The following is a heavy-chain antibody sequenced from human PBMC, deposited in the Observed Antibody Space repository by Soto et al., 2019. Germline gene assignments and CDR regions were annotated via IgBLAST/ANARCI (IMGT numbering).Heavy chain of an antibody. CDR3: ARGPSGDKVHY. CDR2: IFDSGTT. Sequence: SETLSLTCTVSGGSITSDYSCWSWIRQPPGEGLEWIGHIFDSGTTYTNPSLRSQVAISLDTSKNHFSLTLSSVTAADTAVYYCARGPSGDKVHYWGQGALVTVSA. J-gene: IGHJ4*02. D-gene: IGHD7-27*01. V-gene: IGHV4-30-4*01. CDR1: GGSITSDYSC.